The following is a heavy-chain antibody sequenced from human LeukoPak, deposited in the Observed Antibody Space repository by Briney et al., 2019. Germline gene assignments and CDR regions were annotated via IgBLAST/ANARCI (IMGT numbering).Heavy chain of an antibody. D-gene: IGHD4/OR15-4a*01. V-gene: IGHV3-30*03. CDR2: ISYDGSNK. J-gene: IGHJ6*02. Sequence: GGSLRLSCAASGFTFSSYGMHWVRQAPGKGLEWVAVISYDGSNKYYADSVKGRFTISRDNSKNTVYLQMNSLRAEDTAVFYCAREEYDYALGALDVWGQGTTVSVSS. CDR1: GFTFSSYG. CDR3: AREEYDYALGALDV.